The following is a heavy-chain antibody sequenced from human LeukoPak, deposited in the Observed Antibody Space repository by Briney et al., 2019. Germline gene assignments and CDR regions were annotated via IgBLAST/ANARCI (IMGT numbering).Heavy chain of an antibody. V-gene: IGHV3-74*01. J-gene: IGHJ4*02. D-gene: IGHD2-15*01. Sequence: PGGSLRLSCTASGFAFITYMMFWVRQAPGKGLVWVSQINPEGASTTYGDPAKGRFTASRDSAKNALHLQMNSLRVDDTAVYYCARGTAITGGIEFWGQGALVTVSS. CDR2: INPEGAST. CDR3: ARGTAITGGIEF. CDR1: GFAFITYM.